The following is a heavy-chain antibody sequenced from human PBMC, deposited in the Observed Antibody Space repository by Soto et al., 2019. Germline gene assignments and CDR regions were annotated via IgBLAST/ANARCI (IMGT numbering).Heavy chain of an antibody. Sequence: EVQLVESGGGLVKPGGSLRLSCAASGFTFSSYSMNWVRQAPGKGLEWVSSISSSSSYIYYADSVKGRFTISRDIAKNSLYLQMNSLRAEDTAVYYCARDRRDGYNFDYWGQGTLVTVSS. D-gene: IGHD5-12*01. CDR3: ARDRRDGYNFDY. CDR1: GFTFSSYS. CDR2: ISSSSSYI. J-gene: IGHJ4*02. V-gene: IGHV3-21*06.